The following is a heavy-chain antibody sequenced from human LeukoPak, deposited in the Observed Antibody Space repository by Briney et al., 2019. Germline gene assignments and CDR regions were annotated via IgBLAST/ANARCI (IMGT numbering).Heavy chain of an antibody. CDR2: ISSGSTYT. J-gene: IGHJ4*02. CDR1: GFTFSDYS. D-gene: IGHD4-17*01. CDR3: AKIPYGDYRVNFDY. V-gene: IGHV3-11*06. Sequence: GGSLRLSCVASGFTFSDYSMSWIRQAPGKGLEWVSYISSGSTYTNYADSVKGRFTISRDNAKNSLFLQMNSLRAEDTAVYYCAKIPYGDYRVNFDYWGQGTLVTVSS.